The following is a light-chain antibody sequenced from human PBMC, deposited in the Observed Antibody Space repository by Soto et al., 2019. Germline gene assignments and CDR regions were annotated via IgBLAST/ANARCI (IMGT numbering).Light chain of an antibody. Sequence: QSALTQPASVSGSPGQSITISCTGTSSDVGSYNYVSWYQQHPGKAPRLMIYASSNRPSGVSHRFSGSRSGNTASLTISGLQAVDEADYFCSSYTSGSTLYVFGSGTKVTVL. CDR1: SSDVGSYNY. CDR2: ASS. CDR3: SSYTSGSTLYV. V-gene: IGLV2-14*01. J-gene: IGLJ1*01.